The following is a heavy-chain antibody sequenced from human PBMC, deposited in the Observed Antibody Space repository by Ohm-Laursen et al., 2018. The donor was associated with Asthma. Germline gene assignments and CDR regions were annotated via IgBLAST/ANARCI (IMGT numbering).Heavy chain of an antibody. D-gene: IGHD4-17*01. CDR2: ISGSGGST. CDR1: GFTFSSYA. CDR3: AKDVHDYGALDAFDI. Sequence: SLRLSCSASGFTFSSYAMSWVRQAPGEGLEWVSAISGSGGSTYYADSVKGRFTISRDNSKNTLYLQMNSLRAEDTAVYYCAKDVHDYGALDAFDIWGQGTMVTVSS. J-gene: IGHJ3*02. V-gene: IGHV3-23*01.